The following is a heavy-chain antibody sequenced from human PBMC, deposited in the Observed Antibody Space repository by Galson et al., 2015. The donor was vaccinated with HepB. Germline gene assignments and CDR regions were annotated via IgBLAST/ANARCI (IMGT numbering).Heavy chain of an antibody. CDR2: INPSGGST. CDR3: ARAPNYDSSGYYHAPFDY. D-gene: IGHD3-22*01. CDR1: GYTFTSYY. V-gene: IGHV1-46*01. J-gene: IGHJ4*02. Sequence: SVKVSCKASGYTFTSYYMHWVRQAPGQGLEWMGIINPSGGSTSNAQTFQGRVTMTRDTSTSTVYMELSSLRSEDTAVYYCARAPNYDSSGYYHAPFDYWGQGTLVTVSS.